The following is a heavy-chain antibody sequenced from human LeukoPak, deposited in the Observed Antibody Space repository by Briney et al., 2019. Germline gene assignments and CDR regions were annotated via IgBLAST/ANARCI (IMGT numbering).Heavy chain of an antibody. V-gene: IGHV3-23*01. CDR3: AKVPSWYDYGGNLPSDY. CDR2: ISGSGGST. D-gene: IGHD4-23*01. Sequence: GGSLRLSCAASGFTFSSYAMSWVRQPPGKGLEWVSAISGSGGSTYYADSVKGRFTISRDNSKNTLCLQMNSLRAEDTAVYYCAKVPSWYDYGGNLPSDYWGQGTLVTVSS. CDR1: GFTFSSYA. J-gene: IGHJ4*02.